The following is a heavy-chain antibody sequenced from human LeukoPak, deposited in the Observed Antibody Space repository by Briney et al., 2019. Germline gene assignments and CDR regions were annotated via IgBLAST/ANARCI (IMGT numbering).Heavy chain of an antibody. Sequence: GGSLRLSCAASGFTCDDYAMHWVRQAPGKGLEWVSLISGDGGRTYYADSVKGRFSISRDNSKKSLYLQINSLRTEDTAFYYCAKDMSYTSSWYGVVYLYYYMDVWGRGTTVTVSS. CDR3: AKDMSYTSSWYGVVYLYYYMDV. CDR1: GFTCDDYA. J-gene: IGHJ6*03. V-gene: IGHV3-43*02. CDR2: ISGDGGRT. D-gene: IGHD6-13*01.